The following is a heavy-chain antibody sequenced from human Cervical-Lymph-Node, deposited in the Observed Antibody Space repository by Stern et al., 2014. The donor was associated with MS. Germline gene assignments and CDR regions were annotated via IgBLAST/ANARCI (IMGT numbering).Heavy chain of an antibody. CDR3: ARHVQGFDY. Sequence: VQLMQSGAEVKKPGESLKISCKLSGYSFTIYYIAWVRQMPGKGLEWMGVIYPYDSDTTYSPSFQGQVTISADKSITTAYLQWSGLRASDTAMYYCARHVQGFDYWGQGTLVTVSS. J-gene: IGHJ4*02. V-gene: IGHV5-51*01. CDR2: IYPYDSDT. CDR1: GYSFTIYY.